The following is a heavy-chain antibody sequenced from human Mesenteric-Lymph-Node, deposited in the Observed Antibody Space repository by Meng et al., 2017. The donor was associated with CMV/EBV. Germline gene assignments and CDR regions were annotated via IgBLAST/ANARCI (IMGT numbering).Heavy chain of an antibody. CDR3: ARQVFGVRNWFDP. CDR2: IYPGDSDT. J-gene: IGHJ5*02. CDR1: GYSFSIYW. D-gene: IGHD3-3*01. V-gene: IGHV5-51*01. Sequence: GESLKISCKGSGYSFSIYWIGWVRQMPGKGLEWMGIIYPGDSDTRYSPSFQGQVTISADKSISSAYLQWSSLKASDTAMYYCARQVFGVRNWFDPWGQGTLVTVSS.